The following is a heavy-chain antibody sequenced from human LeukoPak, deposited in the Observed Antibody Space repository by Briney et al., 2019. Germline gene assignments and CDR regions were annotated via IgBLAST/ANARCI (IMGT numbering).Heavy chain of an antibody. V-gene: IGHV3-53*01. CDR1: GFTVSSNY. CDR2: IYSGGST. J-gene: IGHJ6*03. D-gene: IGHD2-21*01. CDR3: ARLIYYYYMDV. Sequence: GGSLRLSCAASGFTVSSNYMSWVRQAPGKGLEWVSVIYSGGSTYYADSVKGRFTISRDNSKNTLYLQMNSLRAEDTAVYYCARLIYYYYMDVWGKGTTVTVSS.